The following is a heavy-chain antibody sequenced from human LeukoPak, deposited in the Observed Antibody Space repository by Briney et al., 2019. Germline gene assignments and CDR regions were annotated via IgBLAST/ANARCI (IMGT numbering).Heavy chain of an antibody. CDR2: RNHRGSS. Sequence: SETLSLTCAVYGGSFSGYYWSWIRQPPGKGLEWIGERNHRGSSYFNPSFESRVTISLDMSRKQFSLKLTSVTAADTAFYYCARGSGSYSGAADYWGQGTLVTVSS. V-gene: IGHV4-34*01. CDR1: GGSFSGYY. J-gene: IGHJ4*02. D-gene: IGHD6-19*01. CDR3: ARGSGSYSGAADY.